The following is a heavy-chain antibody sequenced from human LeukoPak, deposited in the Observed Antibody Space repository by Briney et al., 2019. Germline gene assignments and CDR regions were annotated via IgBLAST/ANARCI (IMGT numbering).Heavy chain of an antibody. CDR2: ISGRGDAT. CDR3: AEDGELHTVPYYFDY. CDR1: GFTFTSYV. V-gene: IGHV3-23*01. Sequence: PGGSLRLSCAASGFTFTSYVMNWVRQAPGKGLEWVSGISGRGDATYYADSVKGWFTISRDNSKNTLNLQMNSLRAEDTAIYYCAEDGELHTVPYYFDYWGQGTVVTVSS. D-gene: IGHD1-26*01. J-gene: IGHJ4*02.